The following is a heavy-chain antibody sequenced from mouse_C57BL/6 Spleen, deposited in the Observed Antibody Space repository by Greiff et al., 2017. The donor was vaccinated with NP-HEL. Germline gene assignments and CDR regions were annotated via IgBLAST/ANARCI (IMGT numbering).Heavy chain of an antibody. CDR2: IDPSDSYT. J-gene: IGHJ2*01. CDR3: ARYDYLDY. D-gene: IGHD2-12*01. CDR1: GYTFTSYW. Sequence: VKLQQPGAELVMPGASVKLSCKASGYTFTSYWMHWVKQRPGQGLEWIGEIDPSDSYTNYNQKFKGKSTLTVDKSSSTAYMQLSSLTSEDSAVYYCARYDYLDYWGQGTTLTVSS. V-gene: IGHV1-69*01.